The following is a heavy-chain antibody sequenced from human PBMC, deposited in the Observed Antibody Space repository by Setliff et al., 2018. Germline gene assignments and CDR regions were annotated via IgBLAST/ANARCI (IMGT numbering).Heavy chain of an antibody. CDR2: IYTSGST. Sequence: SETLSLTCTVSGGSISSGSYYWSWIRQPAGKGLEWIGHIYTSGSTNYNPSLKSRVTISVDTSKNQFSLKLSSVTAADTAVYYCARAHPSRMIVVVRAYYYLDYWGQGTLVTVSS. J-gene: IGHJ4*02. CDR1: GGSISSGSYY. V-gene: IGHV4-61*09. CDR3: ARAHPSRMIVVVRAYYYLDY. D-gene: IGHD3-22*01.